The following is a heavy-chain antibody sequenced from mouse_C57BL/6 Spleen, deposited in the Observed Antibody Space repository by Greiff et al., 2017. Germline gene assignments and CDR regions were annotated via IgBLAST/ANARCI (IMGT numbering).Heavy chain of an antibody. J-gene: IGHJ3*01. CDR1: GYTFTEYT. V-gene: IGHV1-62-2*01. CDR2: FYPGSGSK. D-gene: IGHD4-1*02. CDR3: ERHERKTNWSFAY. Sequence: VKLQESGAELVKPGASVKLSCKASGYTFTEYTIHRVKQRSGQGLEWIGWFYPGSGSKKYNEKFKDKATLTADKSSSTVYIELSSLKSEDSAVDFCERHERKTNWSFAYWGQGTLVTVSA.